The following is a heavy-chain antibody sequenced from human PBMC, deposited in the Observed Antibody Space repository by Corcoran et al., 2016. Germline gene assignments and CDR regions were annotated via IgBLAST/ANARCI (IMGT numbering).Heavy chain of an antibody. Sequence: QVQLVESGGGVVQPGRSLRLSCAASGFTFSSYGMHWVRQAPGKGLEWVAVISYDGSNKYYADSVKGRFTISRDNSKNTLYLQMNSLRAEDTAVYYCAKQLMSEGDYWGQGTLVTVSS. D-gene: IGHD2-8*01. J-gene: IGHJ4*02. CDR3: AKQLMSEGDY. CDR1: GFTFSSYG. V-gene: IGHV3-30*18. CDR2: ISYDGSNK.